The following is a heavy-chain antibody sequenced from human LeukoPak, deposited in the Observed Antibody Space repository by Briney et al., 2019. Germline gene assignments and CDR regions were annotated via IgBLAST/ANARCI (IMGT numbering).Heavy chain of an antibody. J-gene: IGHJ4*02. V-gene: IGHV4-39*01. Sequence: SETLSLTCTVSGVSISNSNSFWAWIRQPPGKGLEWIGTIYYSGITHYSPSLKSRVTISVDTSKNQFSLKLSSVTATDTALYYCARRVYGTSQYYWGQGTLVTVSS. CDR2: IYYSGIT. CDR3: ARRVYGTSQYY. CDR1: GVSISNSNSF. D-gene: IGHD5/OR15-5a*01.